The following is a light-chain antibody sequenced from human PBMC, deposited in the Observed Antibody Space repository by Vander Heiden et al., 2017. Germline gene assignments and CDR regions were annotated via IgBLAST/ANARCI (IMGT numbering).Light chain of an antibody. CDR3: QQYYNIPRT. V-gene: IGKV4-1*01. CDR2: WAS. CDR1: QSVLSSSNNKNY. J-gene: IGKJ1*01. Sequence: DIVMTQYPDSLAVSLGERATINCKASQSVLSSSNNKNYLTWFQLKPGQPPKLLIYWASTRESGVPDRFSGSGSGTDFTLTISSLQAEDVAVYYCQQYYNIPRTFGQGTKVEIK.